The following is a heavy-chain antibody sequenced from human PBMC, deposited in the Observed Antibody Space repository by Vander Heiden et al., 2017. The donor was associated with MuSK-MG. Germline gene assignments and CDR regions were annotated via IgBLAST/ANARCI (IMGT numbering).Heavy chain of an antibody. Sequence: QVQLVESGGGVVQPGGSLRLSCSAAGFTFRSYALHWVRQAPGQGLEWVALISSDGDFQKYADSVKGRLAVSRDHPKNTLYLQINSLRAEDTAVYYGARDRCINGVCYADYWGQGTLGIVSS. CDR2: ISSDGDFQ. D-gene: IGHD2-8*01. CDR1: GFTFRSYA. J-gene: IGHJ4*02. CDR3: ARDRCINGVCYADY. V-gene: IGHV3-30*09.